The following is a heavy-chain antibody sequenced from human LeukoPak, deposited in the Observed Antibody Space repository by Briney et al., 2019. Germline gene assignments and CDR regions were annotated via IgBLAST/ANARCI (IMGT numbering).Heavy chain of an antibody. Sequence: VASVKVSCKASGGTFSSYAISWVRQAPGQGLEWMGWINPKSGGTNYAQKFQGRVTMTRDTSISTAYMELRRLRSDDTAVYHCASVKLGPEGFFDSWGQGTLVTVSS. J-gene: IGHJ4*02. CDR1: GGTFSSYA. D-gene: IGHD7-27*01. CDR3: ASVKLGPEGFFDS. CDR2: INPKSGGT. V-gene: IGHV1-2*02.